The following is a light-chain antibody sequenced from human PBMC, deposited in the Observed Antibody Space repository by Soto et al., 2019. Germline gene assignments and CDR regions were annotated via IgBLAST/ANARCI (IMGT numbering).Light chain of an antibody. CDR2: GNR. J-gene: IGLJ3*02. V-gene: IGLV1-40*01. CDR3: QAYYYSLTAFV. CDR1: NSNLGAGYD. Sequence: QSVLTQPPSVSGAPGQRVTISCTGNNSNLGAGYDVHWYQQLPGAAPKLVIFGNRNRPSGVPERFSGSKSGTSASLAITGRQAEDEADYYCQAYYYSLTAFVFGGGTQLTVL.